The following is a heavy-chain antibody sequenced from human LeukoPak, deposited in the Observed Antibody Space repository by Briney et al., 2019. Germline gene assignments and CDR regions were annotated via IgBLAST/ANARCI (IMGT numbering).Heavy chain of an antibody. V-gene: IGHV3-33*06. CDR2: IWSDGTEK. Sequence: PGGSLRLSCTASGFTYSHFGMHWVRQAPGKGLEWVAVIWSDGTEKYYGDAVKGRFTISRDNSRNTLYLQMNNLGDDDMAVYYCSKDAQRGFDYSNSLEYWGQGTLVIVSS. D-gene: IGHD4-11*01. CDR3: SKDAQRGFDYSNSLEY. CDR1: GFTYSHFG. J-gene: IGHJ4*02.